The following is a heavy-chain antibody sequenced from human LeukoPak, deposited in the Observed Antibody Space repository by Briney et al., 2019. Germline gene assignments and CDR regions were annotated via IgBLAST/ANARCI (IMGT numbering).Heavy chain of an antibody. Sequence: SETLSLTCTVSGGSISSYYWSWIRQPPGKGLEWIGYIYYSGSTNYNPSLKSRVTISVDTSKNQFSLKLSSVTAADRAGYYCARHSGSPAVPAASPNRQYYYYYYGMHASGHGTPVTASS. V-gene: IGHV4-59*08. CDR1: GGSISSYY. D-gene: IGHD2-2*01. CDR3: ARHSGSPAVPAASPNRQYYYYYYGMHA. J-gene: IGHJ6*02. CDR2: IYYSGST.